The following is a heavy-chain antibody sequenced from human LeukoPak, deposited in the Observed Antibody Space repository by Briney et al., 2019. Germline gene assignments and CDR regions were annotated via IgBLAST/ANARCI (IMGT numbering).Heavy chain of an antibody. CDR3: ASRVRGVIGSDY. J-gene: IGHJ4*02. V-gene: IGHV3-74*01. CDR1: GFTFSSYW. D-gene: IGHD3-10*01. Sequence: GGSLRLSCAASGFTFSSYWMHWGRQAPGKGLVWVSRINSDGSSTSYADSVKGRFTISRDNAKNTLYLKMNSLRAEDTAVYYCASRVRGVIGSDYWGQGTTVTVSS. CDR2: INSDGSST.